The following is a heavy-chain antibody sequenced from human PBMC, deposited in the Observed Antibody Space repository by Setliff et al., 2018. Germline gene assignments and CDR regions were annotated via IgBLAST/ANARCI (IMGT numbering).Heavy chain of an antibody. CDR1: GYSFTSYW. Sequence: PGESLKISCKGSGYSFTSYWIGWVRQMPGKGLEWMGIIYPDDSDARYSPSFRGQVTISVDKSISTAYLQWSSLKASDTAMYYCARQDPAQYDFDYWGQGTLVTVSS. J-gene: IGHJ4*02. V-gene: IGHV5-51*01. CDR2: IYPDDSDA. CDR3: ARQDPAQYDFDY.